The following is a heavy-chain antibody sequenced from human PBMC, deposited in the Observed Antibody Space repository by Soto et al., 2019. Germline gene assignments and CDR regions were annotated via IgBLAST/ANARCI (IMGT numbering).Heavy chain of an antibody. CDR1: GFTFSSYG. J-gene: IGHJ6*02. CDR2: IWYDGSNK. D-gene: IGHD5-18*01. V-gene: IGHV3-33*01. CDR3: ARDVAMVTSYGMDV. Sequence: QVQLVESGGGVVQPGRSLRLSCAASGFTFSSYGMHWVRQAPGKGLERVAVIWYDGSNKYYADSVKGRFTISRDNSKNTLYLQMNSLRAEDTAVYYCARDVAMVTSYGMDVWGQGTTVTVSS.